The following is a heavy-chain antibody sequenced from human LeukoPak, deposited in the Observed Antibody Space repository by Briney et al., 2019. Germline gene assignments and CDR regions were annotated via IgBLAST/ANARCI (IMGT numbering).Heavy chain of an antibody. CDR1: GYSISSGYY. CDR2: IYHSGST. CDR3: ARDPNIPFDY. D-gene: IGHD2-2*02. V-gene: IGHV4-38-2*02. J-gene: IGHJ4*02. Sequence: SETLSLTCTVSGYSISSGYYWGWIRQPPGKGLEWIGSIYHSGSTYYNPSLKSRVTISVDTPKNQFSLKLSSVTAADTAVYYCARDPNIPFDYWGQGTLVTVSS.